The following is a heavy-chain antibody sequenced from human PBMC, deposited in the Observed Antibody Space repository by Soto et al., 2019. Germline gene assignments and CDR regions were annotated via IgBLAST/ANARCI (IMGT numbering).Heavy chain of an antibody. CDR2: IHHSGAT. J-gene: IGHJ6*02. V-gene: IGHV4-4*02. Sequence: QVQLQESGPGLVQPSGTLSLTCAVSGDSITGDNWWSWVRQPPGKGLEWIGEIHHSGATNYNPSLKSRVTISVDKSNNHFSLKLNSVTAADTAMFYCATQGFYRMGVWGRGTTVTVSS. CDR3: ATQGFYRMGV. CDR1: GDSITGDNW.